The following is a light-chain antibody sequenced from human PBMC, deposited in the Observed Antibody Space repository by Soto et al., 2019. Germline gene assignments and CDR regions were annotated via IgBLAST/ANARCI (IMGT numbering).Light chain of an antibody. CDR2: YDS. CDR1: NIGSKS. J-gene: IGLJ2*01. Sequence: SYELTQPPSVSVAPGKMARITCGGNNIGSKSVHWYQQKPGQAPVLVIYYDSDRPSGIPERFSGSNSGNTATLTISRVEAGDEADYYCQVWDSSSDPSVVFGGGTKLTVL. CDR3: QVWDSSSDPSVV. V-gene: IGLV3-21*04.